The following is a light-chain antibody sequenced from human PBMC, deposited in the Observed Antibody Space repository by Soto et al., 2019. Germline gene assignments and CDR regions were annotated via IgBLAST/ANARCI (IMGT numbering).Light chain of an antibody. CDR1: QSISSW. CDR2: KAS. Sequence: DIQMTQSPSTLSASVGDRVTITCRASQSISSWLAWYQQKPGKAPKLLIYKASTLESGVPSNFSGSGSGTDFTLTISRLEPEDFAVYYCQQYGSSPTFGQGTKVDIK. CDR3: QQYGSSPT. J-gene: IGKJ1*01. V-gene: IGKV1-5*03.